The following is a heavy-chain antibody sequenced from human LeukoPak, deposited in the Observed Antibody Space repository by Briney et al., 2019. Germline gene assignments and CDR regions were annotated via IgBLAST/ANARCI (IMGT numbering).Heavy chain of an antibody. Sequence: SETLSLTCTVSGGSISSSSSYWAWIRQPPGKGLEWIGNIYYSGSTYYNPSLKSRVTISVDTSKTQFSLKLSSVTAADTAVYYCATVSSSWPHYYFDYWGQGTLVTVSS. CDR2: IYYSGST. J-gene: IGHJ4*02. CDR3: ATVSSSWPHYYFDY. V-gene: IGHV4-39*07. D-gene: IGHD6-13*01. CDR1: GGSISSSSSY.